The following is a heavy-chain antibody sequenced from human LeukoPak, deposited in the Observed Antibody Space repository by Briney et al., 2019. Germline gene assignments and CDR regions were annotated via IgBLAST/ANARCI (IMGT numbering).Heavy chain of an antibody. CDR2: MWYDGSNK. V-gene: IGHV3-33*01. J-gene: IGHJ4*02. Sequence: GGSLRLSCAASGFTFSSYGMHWVRQAPGKGLEWVAVMWYDGSNKYYADSVKGRFTISRDNSKNTLYLQMNSLRAEDTAVYYCARVGGYADLDYWGQRTLVTVSS. CDR1: GFTFSSYG. D-gene: IGHD5-12*01. CDR3: ARVGGYADLDY.